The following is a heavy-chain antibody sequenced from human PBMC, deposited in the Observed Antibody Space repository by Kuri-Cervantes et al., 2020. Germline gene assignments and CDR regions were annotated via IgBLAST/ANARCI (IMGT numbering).Heavy chain of an antibody. J-gene: IGHJ4*02. CDR3: ARXLIGTFDY. D-gene: IGHD1-26*01. V-gene: IGHV3-30-3*01. CDR1: GFTFSSYA. Sequence: GESLKISCAASGFTFSSYAMHWVRQAPGKGLEWVAVISYDGSNKYYADSVKGRFTISRDNSKNTLYLQMNSLRAEDTAVYYCARXLIGTFDYWGQGTLVTVSS. CDR2: ISYDGSNK.